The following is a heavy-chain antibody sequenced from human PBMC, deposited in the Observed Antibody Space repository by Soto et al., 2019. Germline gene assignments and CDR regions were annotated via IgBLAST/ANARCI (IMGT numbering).Heavy chain of an antibody. CDR2: IYYSAST. CDR3: ARDSRTPSGGMDV. V-gene: IGHV4-30-4*01. CDR1: GGSISSGDYH. Sequence: PSETLSLTCTVAGGSISSGDYHWTWIRQFPGKGLEWIGAIYYSASTYYSPSLVSRLTISVDTSKNKFSLKLTSVTAADTAVYYCARDSRTPSGGMDVWGQGTTVTVSS. J-gene: IGHJ6*02.